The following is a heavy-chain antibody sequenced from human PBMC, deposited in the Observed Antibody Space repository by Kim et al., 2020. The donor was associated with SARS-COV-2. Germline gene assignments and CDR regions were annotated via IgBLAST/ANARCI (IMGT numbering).Heavy chain of an antibody. V-gene: IGHV3-30-3*01. D-gene: IGHD2-2*02. J-gene: IGHJ6*02. CDR1: GFTFSSYA. CDR2: ISYDGSNK. Sequence: GGSLRLSCAASGFTFSSYAMHWVRQAPGKGLEWVAVISYDGSNKYYADSVKGRFTISRDNSKNTLYLQMNSLRAEDTAVYYCARDLPRESVYCSSTSCYTSLRPKYGMDVWGQGTTVTVSS. CDR3: ARDLPRESVYCSSTSCYTSLRPKYGMDV.